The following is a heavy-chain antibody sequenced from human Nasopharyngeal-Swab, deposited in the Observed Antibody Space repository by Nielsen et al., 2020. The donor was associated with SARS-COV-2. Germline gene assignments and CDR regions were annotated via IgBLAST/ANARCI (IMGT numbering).Heavy chain of an antibody. V-gene: IGHV4-39*07. Sequence: SETLSLTCTVSGGSISSSSYYWSWIRQPPGKGLEWIGEINHSGSTNYNPSLKSRVTISVDTSKNQFSLKLSSVTAADTAVYYCASIAAAGTWGQGTLVTVSS. CDR1: GGSISSSSYY. D-gene: IGHD6-13*01. CDR3: ASIAAAGT. CDR2: INHSGST. J-gene: IGHJ4*02.